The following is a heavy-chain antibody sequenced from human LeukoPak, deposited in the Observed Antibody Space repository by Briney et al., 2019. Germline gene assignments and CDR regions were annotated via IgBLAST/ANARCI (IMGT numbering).Heavy chain of an antibody. CDR2: IYYSGST. D-gene: IGHD7-27*01. J-gene: IGHJ6*02. CDR1: GGSISSSSYY. V-gene: IGHV4-39*07. CDR3: ARDITGDLYYYYGMDV. Sequence: PSETLSLTCTVSGGSISSSSYYWGWIRQPPGKGLEWIGSIYYSGSTYYNPSLKSRVTISVDTSKNQFSLKLSSVTAADTAVYYCARDITGDLYYYYGMDVWGQGTTVTVSS.